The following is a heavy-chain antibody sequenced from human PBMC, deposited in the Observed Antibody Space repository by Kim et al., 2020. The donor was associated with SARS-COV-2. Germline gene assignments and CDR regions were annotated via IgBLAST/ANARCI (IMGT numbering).Heavy chain of an antibody. V-gene: IGHV1-24*01. CDR3: AREDEGTTAGNLAFDY. Sequence: KLQGRVTMTEDTSTDTAYMGLSSLRSEDTAVYYCAREDEGTTAGNLAFDYWGQGTLVTISS. J-gene: IGHJ4*02. D-gene: IGHD1-1*01.